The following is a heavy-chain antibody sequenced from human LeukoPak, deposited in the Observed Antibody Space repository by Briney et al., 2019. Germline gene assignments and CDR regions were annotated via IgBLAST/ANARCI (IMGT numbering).Heavy chain of an antibody. J-gene: IGHJ3*02. D-gene: IGHD3-22*01. Sequence: SETLSLTCTVSGGSISSGGYYWSWIRQHPGKGLEWIGYIYYSESTYYNPSPKSRVTISVDTSKNQFSLKLSSVTAADTAVYYCAGLTMTDAFDIWGQGTMVTVSS. CDR1: GGSISSGGYY. CDR3: AGLTMTDAFDI. CDR2: IYYSEST. V-gene: IGHV4-31*03.